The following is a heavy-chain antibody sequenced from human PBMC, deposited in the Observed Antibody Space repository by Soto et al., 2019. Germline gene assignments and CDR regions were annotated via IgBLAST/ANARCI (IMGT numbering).Heavy chain of an antibody. CDR3: ARRDYYDSSGYYSN. CDR1: GGTFSSYA. D-gene: IGHD3-22*01. Sequence: SVKVSCKASGGTFSSYAISWVRQAPGQGLEWMGGIIPIFGTANYAQKFQGRVTITADESTSTAYMELSSLRSEDTAVYYCARRDYYDSSGYYSNWGQGTLVTVSS. CDR2: IIPIFGTA. V-gene: IGHV1-69*13. J-gene: IGHJ4*02.